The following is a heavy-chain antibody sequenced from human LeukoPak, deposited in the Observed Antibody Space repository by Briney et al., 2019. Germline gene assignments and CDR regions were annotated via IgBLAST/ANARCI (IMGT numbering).Heavy chain of an antibody. J-gene: IGHJ6*03. D-gene: IGHD6-19*01. CDR3: ARLGAEAVARWEYYYYMDV. CDR2: IYTSGST. Sequence: PSETLSLTCTVSGGSISSYYWSWIRQPPGKGLEWIGYIYTSGSTNYNPSLKSRVTISVDTSKNQFSLKPSSVTAADTAVYYCARLGAEAVARWEYYYYMDVWGKGTTVTVSS. V-gene: IGHV4-4*09. CDR1: GGSISSYY.